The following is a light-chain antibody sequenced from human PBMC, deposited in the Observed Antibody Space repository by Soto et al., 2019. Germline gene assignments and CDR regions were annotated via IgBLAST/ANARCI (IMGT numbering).Light chain of an antibody. Sequence: QSALTQPASVSGSPGQSITISCTGTSSDVGGYNYISRYQQHPGKAPKLMIYEVSNRPSGVSNRFSGSKSGNTASLTISGLQAEDEAHYYCNSYTSTSTRVVFGGGTQLTVL. V-gene: IGLV2-14*01. CDR2: EVS. CDR1: SSDVGGYNY. CDR3: NSYTSTSTRVV. J-gene: IGLJ2*01.